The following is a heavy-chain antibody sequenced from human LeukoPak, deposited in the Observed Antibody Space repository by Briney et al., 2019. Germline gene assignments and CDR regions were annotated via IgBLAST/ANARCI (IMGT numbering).Heavy chain of an antibody. D-gene: IGHD1-26*01. CDR2: IYSGGST. CDR3: ARVQVGATLDY. V-gene: IGHV3-53*01. J-gene: IGHJ4*02. CDR1: GFTFTTYA. Sequence: PGGSLRLSCAASGFTFTTYAMSWVRQAPGKGLEWVSVIYSGGSTYYADSVKGRFTISRDNSKNTLYLQMNSLRAEDTAVYYCARVQVGATLDYWGQGTLVTVSS.